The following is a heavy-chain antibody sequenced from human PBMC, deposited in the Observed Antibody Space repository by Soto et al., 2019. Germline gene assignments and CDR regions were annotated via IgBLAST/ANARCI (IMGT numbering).Heavy chain of an antibody. CDR1: GFTFSSYA. J-gene: IGHJ3*02. V-gene: IGHV3-23*01. CDR2: ISGSGGRT. CDR3: AKDLMGSGSYYDAFDI. D-gene: IGHD1-26*01. Sequence: GGSLRLSCAASGFTFSSYAMSWVRQAPGKVLEWVSAISGSGGRTYYADSVKGQFTISIDNTKNTLYLQMNRLRAEVTAVYYCAKDLMGSGSYYDAFDIWGQGTMVTVSS.